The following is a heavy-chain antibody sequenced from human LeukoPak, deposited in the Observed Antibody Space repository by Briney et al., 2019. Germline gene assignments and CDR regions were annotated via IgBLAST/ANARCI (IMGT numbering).Heavy chain of an antibody. J-gene: IGHJ4*02. CDR2: ISGGGDST. D-gene: IGHD6-13*01. CDR3: AKTWDSASWYYFDY. Sequence: GGSLRLSCAASGFTFSSYAMTWVRQAPGKGLEWVSAISGGGDSTYYADSVKGRFTISRDNSKNTLSLQMNSLRGEDTAVYYCAKTWDSASWYYFDYWGQGTLVTVSS. V-gene: IGHV3-23*01. CDR1: GFTFSSYA.